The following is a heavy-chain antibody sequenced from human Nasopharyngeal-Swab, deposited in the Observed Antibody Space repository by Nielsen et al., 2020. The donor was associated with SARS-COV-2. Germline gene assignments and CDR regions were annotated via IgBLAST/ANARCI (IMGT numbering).Heavy chain of an antibody. D-gene: IGHD6-13*01. CDR2: IIPIFGTA. CDR1: GYTLTELS. V-gene: IGHV1-69*13. CDR3: SGASSSWYGGYYFDY. J-gene: IGHJ4*02. Sequence: SVKVSCKVSGYTLTELSMHWVRQAPGQGLEWMGGIIPIFGTANYAQKFQGRVTITADESTSTAYMELSSLRSEDTAVYYCSGASSSWYGGYYFDYWGQGTLVTVSS.